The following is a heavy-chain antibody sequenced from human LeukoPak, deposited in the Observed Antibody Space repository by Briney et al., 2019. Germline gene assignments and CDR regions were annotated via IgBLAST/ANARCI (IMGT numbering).Heavy chain of an antibody. V-gene: IGHV3-23*01. J-gene: IGHJ5*02. Sequence: GGSLRLSCAASGFTFSTYAMSWVRQAPGKGLERVSASRGNGGRTDYADSVKGRFTISRDNSKNTLYLQMNSLRAEDTAVYYCAKDGGFIVVVPAASFDPWGQGTLVTVSS. CDR3: AKDGGFIVVVPAASFDP. D-gene: IGHD2-2*01. CDR1: GFTFSTYA. CDR2: SRGNGGRT.